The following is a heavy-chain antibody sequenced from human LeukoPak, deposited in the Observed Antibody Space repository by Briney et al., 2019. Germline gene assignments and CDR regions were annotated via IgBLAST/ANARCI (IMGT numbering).Heavy chain of an antibody. D-gene: IGHD1-26*01. CDR3: ARDPYSGNYGAYYYYYMDV. CDR1: GFTVSSNY. V-gene: IGHV3-53*01. CDR2: IYSGGST. Sequence: GGSLRLSCAASGFTVSSNYMSWVRQAPGKGLEWVSVIYSGGSTYYADSVKGRFTISRDNAKNSLYLQMDSLRVEDTAEYYCARDPYSGNYGAYYYYYMDVWGKGTTVTVSS. J-gene: IGHJ6*03.